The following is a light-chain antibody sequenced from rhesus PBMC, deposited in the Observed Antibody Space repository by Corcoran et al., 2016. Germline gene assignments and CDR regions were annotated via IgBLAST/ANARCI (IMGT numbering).Light chain of an antibody. CDR2: DVI. V-gene: IGLV2S7*01. CDR1: SGDIGAFNS. J-gene: IGLJ6*01. CDR3: CSYTTSSTFV. Sequence: QSAPTQPPSVSGSPGQSVTISCTGTSGDIGAFNSVSWYQQHPGKAPKVMIYDVINRPSGVSDRFSGSKSANTASLTISGLQAEDEADYYCCSYTTSSTFVFGGDTKLTVL.